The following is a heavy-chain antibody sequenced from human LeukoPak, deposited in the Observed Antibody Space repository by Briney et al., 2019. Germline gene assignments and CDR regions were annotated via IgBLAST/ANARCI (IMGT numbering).Heavy chain of an antibody. J-gene: IGHJ4*02. CDR1: GFTFSSYA. CDR2: ISGSGGST. CDR3: ARDPGYAIYYFDY. Sequence: GGSLRLSCAASGFTFSSYAMSWVRQAPGKGLEWVSAISGSGGSTYYADSVRGRFTISRDNSKNTLYLQMNSLRAEDTAVYYCARDPGYAIYYFDYWGQGTLVTVSS. D-gene: IGHD3-9*01. V-gene: IGHV3-23*01.